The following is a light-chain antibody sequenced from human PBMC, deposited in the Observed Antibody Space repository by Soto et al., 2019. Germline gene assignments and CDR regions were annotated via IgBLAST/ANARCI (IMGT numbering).Light chain of an antibody. Sequence: QSVLTQPPSVSGAPGQRVTISCTGSRSNIGAGCDVHWYQQLPGTAPKLLIYDNSNRPSGVPDRFSGSKSGTSASLAITGLQAEDEADYYCQSYDSSLSGSKVFGTGTKVTVL. CDR2: DNS. CDR3: QSYDSSLSGSKV. J-gene: IGLJ1*01. CDR1: RSNIGAGCD. V-gene: IGLV1-40*01.